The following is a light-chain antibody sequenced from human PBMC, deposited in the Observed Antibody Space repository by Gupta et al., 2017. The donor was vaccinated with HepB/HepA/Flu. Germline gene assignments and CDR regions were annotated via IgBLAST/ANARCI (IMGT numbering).Light chain of an antibody. J-gene: IGKJ5*01. V-gene: IGKV1-39*01. CDR3: LHTDAMPPT. CDR2: AAS. Sequence: DIQMTQSPSSLSASVGDRVTITCRASQNVKNYLSWYQQKPGKAPKLLIYAASDLQSGVPSRFSGSGSETXFTLTIXSLQREEFATYYCLHTDAMPPTFGXGTRLE. CDR1: QNVKNY.